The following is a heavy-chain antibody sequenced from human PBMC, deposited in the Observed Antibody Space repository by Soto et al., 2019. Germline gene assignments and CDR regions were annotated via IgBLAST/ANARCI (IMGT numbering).Heavy chain of an antibody. Sequence: VGSLRLSCAASGFAFSTYAMTWVRQAPGKGLEWVSVISGSGGSSYYAASVKGRFTISRDNSKNTLFLQMNGLRAEDTAVYYCAKVTKRAAAGRYEYYKYGMDVWGQGTTVTVSS. J-gene: IGHJ6*02. D-gene: IGHD6-13*01. CDR1: GFAFSTYA. V-gene: IGHV3-23*01. CDR3: AKVTKRAAAGRYEYYKYGMDV. CDR2: ISGSGGSS.